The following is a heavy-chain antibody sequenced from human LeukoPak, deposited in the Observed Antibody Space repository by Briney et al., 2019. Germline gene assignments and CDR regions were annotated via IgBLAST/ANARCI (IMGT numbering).Heavy chain of an antibody. CDR3: ARSRYGDYLSPDFDS. V-gene: IGHV4-59*01. CDR2: IYYSGTT. D-gene: IGHD4-17*01. Sequence: PSETLSLTCTVSGDSIGSYYWSWLRQPPGKGLEWIGYIYYSGTTNYNPSLKSRVTISVDTSKNQFSLNLSSVTAADTAVYYCARSRYGDYLSPDFDSWGQGTLVTVSS. CDR1: GDSIGSYY. J-gene: IGHJ4*02.